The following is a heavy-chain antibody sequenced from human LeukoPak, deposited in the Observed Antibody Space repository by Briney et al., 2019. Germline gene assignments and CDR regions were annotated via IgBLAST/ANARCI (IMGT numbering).Heavy chain of an antibody. CDR1: GFTFSSYW. Sequence: GGSLRLSCAASGFTFSSYWMSWVRQAPGKGLEWVANINQDGSEKYYVDSVKGRFTISRDNAKNSLYLQMNSLRAEDTAVYYCARESLLLWFGELSAVLDYWGQGTLVTVSS. CDR2: INQDGSEK. J-gene: IGHJ4*02. V-gene: IGHV3-7*01. D-gene: IGHD3-10*01. CDR3: ARESLLLWFGELSAVLDY.